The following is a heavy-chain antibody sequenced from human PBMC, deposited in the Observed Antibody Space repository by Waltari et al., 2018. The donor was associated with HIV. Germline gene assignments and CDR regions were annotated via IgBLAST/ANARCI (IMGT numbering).Heavy chain of an antibody. D-gene: IGHD4-4*01. Sequence: QLQLQESGPGLVQSSETLSLTCTVSGGSMTSSSYYWGWFRQPPGKGLEWIGSMSYSGSTYNNPSLRSRLTISVDTSKNQFSLKLTSVTAADTAMYYCARSFSGYSNYFDPWGQGTLVTVSS. V-gene: IGHV4-39*01. CDR3: ARSFSGYSNYFDP. CDR2: MSYSGST. CDR1: GGSMTSSSYY. J-gene: IGHJ5*02.